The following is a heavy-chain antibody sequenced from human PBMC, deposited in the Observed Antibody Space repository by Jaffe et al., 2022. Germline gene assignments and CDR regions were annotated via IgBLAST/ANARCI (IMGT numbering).Heavy chain of an antibody. D-gene: IGHD2-15*01. J-gene: IGHJ4*02. CDR2: IRQDGGMS. V-gene: IGHV3-7*01. CDR3: AGFVSRPVDVGY. CDR1: GFTFSNYW. Sequence: EVQLVESGGGLVQPGGSLRLSCAASGFTFSNYWMTWVRQAPGKGLEWVANIRQDGGMSYYVDSVKGRFTVSRDNAKNSLYLQMNSLRAEDTAVYYCAGFVSRPVDVGYWGQGTLVTVSS.